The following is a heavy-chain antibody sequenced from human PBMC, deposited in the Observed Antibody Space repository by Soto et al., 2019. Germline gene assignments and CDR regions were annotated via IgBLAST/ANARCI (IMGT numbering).Heavy chain of an antibody. CDR1: GFTFDDYA. Sequence: EVQLVESGGGLVQPGRSLRLSCAASGFTFDDYAMHWVRQAPGKGLEWVSGISWNSGSIGYADSVKGRFTISRDNAKNSLYLQMTSLRAEDTALYYCAKDTLNYDFWSGYYGPAPYYFDYWGQGTLVTVSS. D-gene: IGHD3-3*01. J-gene: IGHJ4*02. CDR3: AKDTLNYDFWSGYYGPAPYYFDY. CDR2: ISWNSGSI. V-gene: IGHV3-9*01.